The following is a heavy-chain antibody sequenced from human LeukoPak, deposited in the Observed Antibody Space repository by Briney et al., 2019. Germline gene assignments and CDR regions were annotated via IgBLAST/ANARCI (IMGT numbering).Heavy chain of an antibody. CDR1: GGSISSGDYY. J-gene: IGHJ4*02. CDR2: IYYSGST. Sequence: SETLSLTCTDSGGSISSGDYYWSWIRQPPGKGLEWIGYIYYSGSTYYNPSLKSRVTISVDTSKNQFSLKLSSVTAADTAVYYCARVWSYDWSYYFDYWGQGTLVTVSS. D-gene: IGHD5-12*01. CDR3: ARVWSYDWSYYFDY. V-gene: IGHV4-30-4*01.